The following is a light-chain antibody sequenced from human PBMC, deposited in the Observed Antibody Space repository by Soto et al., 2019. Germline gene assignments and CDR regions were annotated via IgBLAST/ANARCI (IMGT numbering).Light chain of an antibody. Sequence: DIQMTQSPSTLSASAGDRVTITCRASQSISSWLTWYQQKPGKAPKLLIYQAATLDSGVPSRFSGSGSGTEFTLTISSLQPDDLATYYCQQYNSFPWTFGQGTKVEIK. CDR1: QSISSW. CDR2: QAA. V-gene: IGKV1-5*03. CDR3: QQYNSFPWT. J-gene: IGKJ1*01.